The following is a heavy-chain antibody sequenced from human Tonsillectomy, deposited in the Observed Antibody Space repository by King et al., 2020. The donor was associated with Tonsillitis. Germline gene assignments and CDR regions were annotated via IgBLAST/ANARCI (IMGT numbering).Heavy chain of an antibody. J-gene: IGHJ6*03. Sequence: VQLVESGGGLVKPGGSLRLSCAASGFTFSSYSMNWVRQAPGKGLEWVSSISSSSSYTYYADSVKGRFTISRDNAKNSLYLQMNSLRAEDTAVYYCSGHHRHYSSYYMDVWGKGTTVTVSS. CDR3: SGHHRHYSSYYMDV. V-gene: IGHV3-21*01. CDR1: GFTFSSYS. D-gene: IGHD1-14*01. CDR2: ISSSSSYT.